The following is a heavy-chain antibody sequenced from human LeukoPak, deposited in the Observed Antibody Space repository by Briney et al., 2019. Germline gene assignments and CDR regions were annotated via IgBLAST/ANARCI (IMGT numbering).Heavy chain of an antibody. CDR3: ALNLYCSSTSCYLGSFDY. V-gene: IGHV3-66*01. Sequence: GESLRLSCAASGFTVSSNFMSWVRQAPGKGLEWVSVVYSGGNTYYADSVKGRFTISRDNSQTTLYLQMNSLRAEDTAVYYCALNLYCSSTSCYLGSFDYWGQGTLVTVSS. D-gene: IGHD2-2*01. J-gene: IGHJ4*02. CDR1: GFTVSSNF. CDR2: VYSGGNT.